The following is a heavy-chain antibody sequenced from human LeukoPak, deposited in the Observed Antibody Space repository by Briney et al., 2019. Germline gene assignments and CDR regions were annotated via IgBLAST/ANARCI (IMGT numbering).Heavy chain of an antibody. CDR1: GFTFSSYA. CDR2: ISGSGGST. J-gene: IGHJ4*02. V-gene: IGHV3-23*01. CDR3: AKDPFLPYYDFWSGYYPREGTFDY. D-gene: IGHD3-3*01. Sequence: GGSLRLSCAASGFTFSSYAMSWVRQAPGKGLEWVSAISGSGGSTYYADSVKGRFTISRDNSKNSLYLQRNGLRAEDTAVYYCAKDPFLPYYDFWSGYYPREGTFDYWGQGTLVTVS.